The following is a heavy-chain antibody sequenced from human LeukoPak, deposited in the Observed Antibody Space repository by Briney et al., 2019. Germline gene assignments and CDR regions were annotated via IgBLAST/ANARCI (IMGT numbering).Heavy chain of an antibody. CDR1: GGSISSYY. Sequence: SETLSLTCTVSGGSISSYYWSWIRQPAGKGLEWIGRIYTSGSTNYTPSLKSRVTISVDKSKNQFSLKLSSVTAADTAVYYCARPTMIVGWFDPWGQGTLVTVSS. CDR3: ARPTMIVGWFDP. CDR2: IYTSGST. J-gene: IGHJ5*02. D-gene: IGHD3-22*01. V-gene: IGHV4-4*07.